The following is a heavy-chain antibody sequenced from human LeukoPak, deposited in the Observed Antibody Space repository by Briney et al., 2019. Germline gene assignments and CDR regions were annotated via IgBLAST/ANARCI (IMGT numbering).Heavy chain of an antibody. CDR2: IYYSGST. Sequence: SETLSLTCTVSGGSISSSSYYWGWIRQPPGKGLEWIGSIYYSGSTDYNPSLKSRVTISVDTSKNQFSLKLSSVTAADTAVYYCARARTGEPFDYWGQGTLVTVSS. CDR1: GGSISSSSYY. CDR3: ARARTGEPFDY. V-gene: IGHV4-39*07. J-gene: IGHJ4*02. D-gene: IGHD7-27*01.